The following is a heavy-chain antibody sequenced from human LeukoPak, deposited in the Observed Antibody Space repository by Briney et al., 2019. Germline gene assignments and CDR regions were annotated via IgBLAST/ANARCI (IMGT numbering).Heavy chain of an antibody. CDR1: GFTFSSYN. D-gene: IGHD3-10*01. V-gene: IGHV3-21*01. J-gene: IGHJ4*02. Sequence: GGSLRLSCAASGFTFSSYNMNWVRQAPGKGLEWVSSISSSSSYIYYADSVKGRFTISRDNAKNSLYLQMNSLRAEDTAVYYCARDSYGSGISGNFDYWGQGTLVTVSS. CDR2: ISSSSSYI. CDR3: ARDSYGSGISGNFDY.